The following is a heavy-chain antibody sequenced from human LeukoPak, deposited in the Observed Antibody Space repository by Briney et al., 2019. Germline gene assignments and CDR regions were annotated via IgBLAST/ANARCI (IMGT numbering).Heavy chain of an antibody. V-gene: IGHV4-59*08. CDR3: ASAYYDILTGYYKAAFDI. CDR1: GDSISSYS. D-gene: IGHD3-9*01. CDR2: IYYSGST. J-gene: IGHJ3*02. Sequence: SETLSLTCTVSGDSISSYSWSWIRQPPGKGLEYIGYIYYSGSTNYNPSLKSRVTISVDTSKNQFSLRLSSVTAADTAVYYCASAYYDILTGYYKAAFDIWGQGTMVTVSS.